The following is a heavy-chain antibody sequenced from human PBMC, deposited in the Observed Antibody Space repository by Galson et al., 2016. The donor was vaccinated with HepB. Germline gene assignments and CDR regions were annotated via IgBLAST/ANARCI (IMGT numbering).Heavy chain of an antibody. CDR3: ARGGFRRWLDVTYSHYYGMDV. J-gene: IGHJ6*02. CDR2: IIPIFGTS. V-gene: IGHV1-69*13. D-gene: IGHD6-19*01. CDR1: GGTFSSYA. Sequence: SVKVSCKASGGTFSSYAVSWVRQAPGQGLEWLGGIIPIFGTSTYARNFQGRVTITADESANTGYMELSGLRSEDTAVYYCARGGFRRWLDVTYSHYYGMDVWGQGTTVIVSS.